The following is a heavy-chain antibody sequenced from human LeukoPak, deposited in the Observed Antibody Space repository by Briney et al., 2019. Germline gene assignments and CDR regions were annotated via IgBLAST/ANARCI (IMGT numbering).Heavy chain of an antibody. V-gene: IGHV4-59*08. CDR1: GGSISSYY. Sequence: SETLSLTCTVSGGSISSYYWSWIRQPPGKGLEWIGYIYYSGSTNYNPSLKSRVTISVDTSKNQFSLELSSVTAADTAVYYCARHGSGSVSGMDVWGQGTTVTVSS. D-gene: IGHD3-10*01. J-gene: IGHJ6*02. CDR2: IYYSGST. CDR3: ARHGSGSVSGMDV.